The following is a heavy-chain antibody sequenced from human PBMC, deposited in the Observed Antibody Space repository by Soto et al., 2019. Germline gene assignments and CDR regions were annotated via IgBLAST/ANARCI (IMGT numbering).Heavy chain of an antibody. CDR2: ISTYNGNT. V-gene: IGHV1-18*01. CDR1: GYSFTTSG. J-gene: IGHJ4*02. CDR3: ARRLDCDYDY. D-gene: IGHD3-9*01. Sequence: QAQLVQSGAEVKEPGASVKVSCKASGYSFTTSGITWVRQAPGQGLEWMGWISTYNGNTNYAQKLQDRVTLTTDTSTSTAYMELRSMRSDDTAVYYCARRLDCDYDYWGQGTLVTVSS.